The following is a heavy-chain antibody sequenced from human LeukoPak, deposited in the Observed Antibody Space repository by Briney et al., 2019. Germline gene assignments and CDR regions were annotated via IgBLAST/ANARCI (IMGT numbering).Heavy chain of an antibody. CDR2: IYYSGST. J-gene: IGHJ4*02. V-gene: IGHV4-61*05. D-gene: IGHD1-26*01. CDR3: ARHRSSIDY. CDR1: GGSISSSSYY. Sequence: PSETLSLTCTVSGGSISSSSYYWGWIRQPPGKGLEWIGYIYYSGSTNYNPSLKSRVTISVDTSKNQFSLKLSSVTAADTAVYYCARHRSSIDYWGQGTLVTVSS.